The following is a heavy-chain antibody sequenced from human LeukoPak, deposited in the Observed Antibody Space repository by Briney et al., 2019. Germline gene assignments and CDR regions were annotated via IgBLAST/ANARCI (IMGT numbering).Heavy chain of an antibody. J-gene: IGHJ3*02. CDR3: ARYDYYDSSGLPLDAFDI. V-gene: IGHV4-4*07. D-gene: IGHD3-22*01. Sequence: PSETLSLTCTVSGVSLSSYYGSWIRQPAGKGLEWIGRIYTSGSTNYNPSLKSRVTISVDKSKNQFSLKLSPVTAADTAVYYCARYDYYDSSGLPLDAFDIWGQGTMVTVSS. CDR1: GVSLSSYY. CDR2: IYTSGST.